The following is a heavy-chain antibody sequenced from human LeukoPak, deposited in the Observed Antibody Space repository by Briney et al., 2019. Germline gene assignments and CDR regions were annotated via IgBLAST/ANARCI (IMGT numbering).Heavy chain of an antibody. CDR1: GFTFSSYA. CDR2: IKQDGSEK. D-gene: IGHD3-3*01. V-gene: IGHV3-7*01. CDR3: AGDFWSGWPYYYYMDV. J-gene: IGHJ6*03. Sequence: GGSLRLSCVVSGFTFSSYAMSWVRQAPGKGLEWVANIKQDGSEKYYVDSVKGRFTISRDNAKNSLYLQMNSLRAEDTAVYYCAGDFWSGWPYYYYMDVWGKGTTVTVSS.